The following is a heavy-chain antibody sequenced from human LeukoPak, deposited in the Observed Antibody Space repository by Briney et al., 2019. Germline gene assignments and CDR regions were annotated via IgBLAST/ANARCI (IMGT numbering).Heavy chain of an antibody. CDR2: INTDGGST. D-gene: IGHD2-2*02. CDR1: GFTFGSFC. CDR3: GRGFSIVPAGIPDY. V-gene: IGHV3-74*01. J-gene: IGHJ4*02. Sequence: GGSVRLSCAASGFTFGSFCVHWVREARGEGGVWWSRINTDGGSTTYADSVKGRFTISRDNAKNTLYLQMNSLRAEDTAVYYCGRGFSIVPAGIPDYWGLGTLVTVSS.